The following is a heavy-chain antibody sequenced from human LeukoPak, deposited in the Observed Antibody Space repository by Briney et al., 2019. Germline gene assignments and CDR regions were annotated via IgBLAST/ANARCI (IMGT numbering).Heavy chain of an antibody. CDR2: ISSSGSTI. CDR1: EFTFSIFE. V-gene: IGHV3-48*03. Sequence: GGSLRLSCAASEFTFSIFEMNWVRQAPGKGLEWVSYISSSGSTIYYADSVKGRFTISRDNAKNSLYLQMNSLRAEDTAVYYCARETDSTLFDYWGQGTLVSVSS. D-gene: IGHD2-2*01. J-gene: IGHJ4*02. CDR3: ARETDSTLFDY.